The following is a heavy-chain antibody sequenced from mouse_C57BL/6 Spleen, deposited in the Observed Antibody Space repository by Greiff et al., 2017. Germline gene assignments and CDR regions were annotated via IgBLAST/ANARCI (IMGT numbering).Heavy chain of an antibody. CDR2: IHPYSGST. Sequence: QVQLQQPGAELVKPGASVKLSCKASGYTSTSYWMHWVKQRPGQGLEWIGMIHPYSGSTNYNEKFKSKATLTVDKSSSTAYMQLSSLTSEDSAVYYCARPCEDVRWYFDVWGTGTTVTVSS. CDR1: GYTSTSYW. J-gene: IGHJ1*03. V-gene: IGHV1-64*01. CDR3: ARPCEDVRWYFDV.